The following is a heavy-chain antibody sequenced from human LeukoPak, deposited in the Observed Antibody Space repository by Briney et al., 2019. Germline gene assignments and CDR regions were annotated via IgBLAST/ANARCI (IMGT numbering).Heavy chain of an antibody. D-gene: IGHD3-22*01. CDR1: GGSFSGYY. J-gene: IGHJ4*02. CDR2: INHSGST. Sequence: SETLSLTCAVYGGSFSGYYWSWIRQPPGKGLEWIGEINHSGSTNYNPSLKSRVTISVDTSKNQFSLKLSSVTAADTAAYYCAGDSSGYFMNWGQGTLVTVSS. CDR3: AGDSSGYFMN. V-gene: IGHV4-34*01.